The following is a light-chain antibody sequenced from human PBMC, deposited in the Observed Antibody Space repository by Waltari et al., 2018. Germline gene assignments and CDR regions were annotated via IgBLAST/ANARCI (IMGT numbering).Light chain of an antibody. J-gene: IGKJ4*01. Sequence: EIVLTQSPGTLSLSPGERATLSCRASRVVSSNYLTWYQLKPGQPPRLLIHSASSRASDIPDRFSGSGCGTDFTLSICGLEPEDSAVYYCQQYGSSPLTFGGVTRVEI. V-gene: IGKV3-20*01. CDR1: RVVSSNY. CDR2: SAS. CDR3: QQYGSSPLT.